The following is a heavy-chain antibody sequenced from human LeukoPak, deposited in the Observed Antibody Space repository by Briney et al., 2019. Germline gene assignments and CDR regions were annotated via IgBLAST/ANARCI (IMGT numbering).Heavy chain of an antibody. CDR1: GYTFTSYA. CDR2: INTNTGNP. J-gene: IGHJ4*02. V-gene: IGHV7-4-1*02. CDR3: ARDKDSSGWYWSSPGGILDY. Sequence: ASVKVSCKASGYTFTSYAMNWVRQAPGQGLEWMGWINTNTGNPTYAQGFTGRFVFSLDTSVSTAYLQISSLKAEDTAVYYCARDKDSSGWYWSSPGGILDYWGQGTLVTVSS. D-gene: IGHD6-19*01.